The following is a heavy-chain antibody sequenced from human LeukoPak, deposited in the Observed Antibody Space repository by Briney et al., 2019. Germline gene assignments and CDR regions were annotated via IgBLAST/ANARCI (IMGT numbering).Heavy chain of an antibody. Sequence: SQTLSLTCAVSGGSINSYYWSWLRQPPGKGLEWIGYIYYSGSTNYNPSLKSRVTISVDTSKNQFSLNLTSVTAADTAVYYCARHGGVVYGDFPFDYWGQGTLVTVSS. CDR1: GGSINSYY. J-gene: IGHJ4*02. V-gene: IGHV4-59*08. CDR2: IYYSGST. D-gene: IGHD4-17*01. CDR3: ARHGGVVYGDFPFDY.